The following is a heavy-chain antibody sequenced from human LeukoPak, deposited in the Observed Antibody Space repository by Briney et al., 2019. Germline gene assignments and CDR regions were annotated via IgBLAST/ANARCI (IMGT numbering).Heavy chain of an antibody. CDR3: ARVMTAITNWFDP. CDR1: GFTVSGNY. D-gene: IGHD2-21*02. Sequence: GGSLRLSCAASGFTVSGNYMTWVRQSPGKGLEWVSVIYSGGSTYYADSLKGRFTISRDNSKNTLYLQMNNLRVEDTAVYYCARVMTAITNWFDPWGQGTLVTVSS. J-gene: IGHJ5*02. CDR2: IYSGGST. V-gene: IGHV3-66*01.